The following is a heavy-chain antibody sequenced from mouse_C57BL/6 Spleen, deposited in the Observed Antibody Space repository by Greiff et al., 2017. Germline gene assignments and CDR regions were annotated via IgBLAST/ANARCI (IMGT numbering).Heavy chain of an antibody. V-gene: IGHV1-69*01. CDR1: GYTFTSYW. CDR3: ATFYYDYDRGFAY. Sequence: QVQLQQPGAELVMPGASVKLSCKASGYTFTSYWMHWVKQRPGQGLEWIGEIDPSDSYTNYNQKFKGKSTLTVDKSSSTAYMQLSSLTSEDSAVYYCATFYYDYDRGFAYWGQGTLVTVSA. CDR2: IDPSDSYT. D-gene: IGHD2-4*01. J-gene: IGHJ3*01.